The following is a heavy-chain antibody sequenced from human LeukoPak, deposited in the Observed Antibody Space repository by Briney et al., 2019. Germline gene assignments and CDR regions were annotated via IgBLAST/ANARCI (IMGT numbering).Heavy chain of an antibody. J-gene: IGHJ5*02. CDR2: INHSGST. Sequence: KPSEALSLTCTVSGGSISSYYWSWIRQPAGKGLEWIGEINHSGSTNYNPSLKSRVTISVDTSKNQFSLKLSSVTAADTAVYYCARQKVITTDLPNWFDPWGQGTLVTVSS. V-gene: IGHV4-34*01. CDR3: ARQKVITTDLPNWFDP. D-gene: IGHD3-22*01. CDR1: GGSISSYY.